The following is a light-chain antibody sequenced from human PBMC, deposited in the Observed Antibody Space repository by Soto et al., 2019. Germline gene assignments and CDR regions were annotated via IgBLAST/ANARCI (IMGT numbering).Light chain of an antibody. CDR3: HQRYNWPRVT. CDR2: DVS. Sequence: EIVLTQSPATLSLSPGERVTLSCRASQSVSNSLAWYQQKPGQPPRLLIYDVSNRATGIPARFSGIGSGTDFTLTITSLEPEDFAAYFCHQRYNWPRVTFGQGTRLEIK. CDR1: QSVSNS. V-gene: IGKV3-11*01. J-gene: IGKJ5*01.